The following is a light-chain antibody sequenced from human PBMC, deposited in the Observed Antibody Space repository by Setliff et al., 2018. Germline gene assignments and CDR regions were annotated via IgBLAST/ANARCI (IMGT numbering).Light chain of an antibody. J-gene: IGLJ1*01. CDR1: SSDVGGYNY. CDR2: EVS. Sequence: QPALAQPPSASGSPGQSVTISCTGTSSDVGGYNYVSWYQQHPGKAPKLMIYEVSKRPPGVPDRFSGSKSGNTASLTVSGLQAEDEADYYCTSYAGSNNYVFGTGTKVTVL. V-gene: IGLV2-8*01. CDR3: TSYAGSNNYV.